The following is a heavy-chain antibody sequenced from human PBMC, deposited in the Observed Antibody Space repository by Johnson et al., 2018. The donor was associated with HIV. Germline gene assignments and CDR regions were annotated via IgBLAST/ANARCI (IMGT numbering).Heavy chain of an antibody. V-gene: IGHV3-20*04. CDR3: ARVLCSCGSCYSDAFDI. D-gene: IGHD2-15*01. CDR2: INWNGGRT. Sequence: VQLVESGGGVVRPGGSLRLSCAASGFTFDDYGMSWVRQVPGKGLEWVSGINWNGGRTGYADSVKGRFTISRDNAKNSRYLPRNSLRAEDTAVYYCARVLCSCGSCYSDAFDIWGQGTMFTVSS. J-gene: IGHJ3*02. CDR1: GFTFDDYG.